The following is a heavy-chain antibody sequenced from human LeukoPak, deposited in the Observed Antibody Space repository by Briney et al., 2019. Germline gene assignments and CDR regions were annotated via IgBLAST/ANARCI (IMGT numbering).Heavy chain of an antibody. V-gene: IGHV1-69*04. CDR1: GGTFSSYA. CDR2: IIPILSIA. J-gene: IGHJ6*02. D-gene: IGHD4-17*01. CDR3: AREGLTTVNRYYYYGMDV. Sequence: SVKVSCKASGGTFSSYAISWVRQAPGQGLEWMGRIIPILSIANYAQKFQGRVTITADKSTSTAYMELSSLRSEDTAVYYCAREGLTTVNRYYYYGMDVWGQGTTVTVSS.